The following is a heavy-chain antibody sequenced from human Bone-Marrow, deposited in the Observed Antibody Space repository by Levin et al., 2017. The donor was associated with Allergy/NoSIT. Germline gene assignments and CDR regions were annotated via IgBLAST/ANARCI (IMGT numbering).Heavy chain of an antibody. Sequence: GGSLRLSCAASGFTFSDYYMSWIRQAPGKGLEWVSYISSSSSYTNYADSVKGRFTISRDNAKNSLYLQMNSLRAEDTAVYYCARVEPAGLGGGVDYWGQGTLVTVSS. V-gene: IGHV3-11*06. CDR3: ARVEPAGLGGGVDY. D-gene: IGHD3-16*01. CDR1: GFTFSDYY. CDR2: ISSSSSYT. J-gene: IGHJ4*02.